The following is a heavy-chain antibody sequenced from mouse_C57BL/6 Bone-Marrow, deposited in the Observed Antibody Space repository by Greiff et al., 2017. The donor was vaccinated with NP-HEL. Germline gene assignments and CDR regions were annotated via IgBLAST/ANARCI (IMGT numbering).Heavy chain of an antibody. D-gene: IGHD3-3*01. V-gene: IGHV1-61*01. CDR3: AGKGLLGGDD. Sequence: VQLQQPGAELVRPGSSVKLSCKASGYTFTSYWMDWVKQRPGQGLEWIGNIYPSDSYTHYNQKFKDKATLTVDKSSSTAYMQLSSLTSEDSAVYCCAGKGLLGGDDWGQGTTLTVSS. J-gene: IGHJ2*01. CDR2: IYPSDSYT. CDR1: GYTFTSYW.